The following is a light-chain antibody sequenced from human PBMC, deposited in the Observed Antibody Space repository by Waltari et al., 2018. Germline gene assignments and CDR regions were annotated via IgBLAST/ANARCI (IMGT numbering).Light chain of an antibody. CDR2: GVS. Sequence: QSALTQPASVSGSPGQSITISCTGSSSDVGRYDFVSWYQQHPGKAPKVIIYGVSERPSGVSNRFSGSKSGNMASLTISGLQAEDEADYYCSSRANSDTSVFGRGTKLTVL. CDR1: SSDVGRYDF. J-gene: IGLJ2*01. V-gene: IGLV2-23*02. CDR3: SSRANSDTSV.